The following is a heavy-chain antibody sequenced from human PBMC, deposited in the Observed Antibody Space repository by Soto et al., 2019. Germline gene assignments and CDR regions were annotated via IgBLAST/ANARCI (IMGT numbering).Heavy chain of an antibody. Sequence: EVQLVESGGGLVKPGGSLRLSCAASGFTFSSYSMNWVRQAPGKGLEWVSSISSSSSYIYYADSVKGRFTISRDNAKNSLYLQMNSLRAEDTAVYYCARGGASSRDGMDVWGQGTTVTVSS. CDR2: ISSSSSYI. J-gene: IGHJ6*02. D-gene: IGHD6-13*01. V-gene: IGHV3-21*01. CDR3: ARGGASSRDGMDV. CDR1: GFTFSSYS.